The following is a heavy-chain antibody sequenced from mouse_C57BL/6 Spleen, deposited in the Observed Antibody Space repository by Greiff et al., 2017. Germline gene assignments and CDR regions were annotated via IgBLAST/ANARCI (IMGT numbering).Heavy chain of an antibody. CDR2: IYPGDGIT. CDR3: ARHYDGYSYAMDY. J-gene: IGHJ4*01. Sequence: QVQLQQSGPELVKPGASVKISCKASGSAFGSSWMNWVKQRPGKGLEWFGRIYPGDGITNYKGKFKGKATLPADKSSSTAYMQLSSLTSEDSAVYFCARHYDGYSYAMDYWGQGTSVTVSS. CDR1: GSAFGSSW. V-gene: IGHV1-82*01. D-gene: IGHD2-3*01.